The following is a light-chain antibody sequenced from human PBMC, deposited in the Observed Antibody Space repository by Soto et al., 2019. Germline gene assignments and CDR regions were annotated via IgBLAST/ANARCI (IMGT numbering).Light chain of an antibody. J-gene: IGKJ1*01. CDR3: QQYNNWPTWT. CDR1: QSVGSN. CDR2: GAS. Sequence: EIVMTQSPATLSVSPGERVTLSCRARQSVGSNLAWYQQKPGQAPRLLIYGASTRATGIPARFSGSGSETEFTLTISSLQAEDSAVYFCQQYNNWPTWTFGQGTNADIK. V-gene: IGKV3-15*01.